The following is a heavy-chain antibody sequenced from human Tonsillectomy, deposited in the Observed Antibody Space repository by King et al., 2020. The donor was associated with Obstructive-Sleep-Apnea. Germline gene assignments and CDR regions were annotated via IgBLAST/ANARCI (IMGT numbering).Heavy chain of an antibody. V-gene: IGHV4-59*08. Sequence: QLQESGPGLVKPSETLSLTCTVSGGSISSYYWSWIRQPPGKGLEWIGYIYYNGNTNYNPSLKSRVTISVDTSGKQFSLRLSSVTAADPAVYYCARHTGNYYPFDSWGQGTLVTVSS. J-gene: IGHJ4*02. CDR2: IYYNGNT. D-gene: IGHD3-22*01. CDR1: GGSISSYY. CDR3: ARHTGNYYPFDS.